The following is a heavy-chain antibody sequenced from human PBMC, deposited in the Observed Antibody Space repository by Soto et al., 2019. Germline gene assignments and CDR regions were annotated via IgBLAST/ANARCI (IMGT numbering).Heavy chain of an antibody. Sequence: LRVRCAASGVRFVGYALSWVRQAPGKGLEWVSTISGSDGKTFYADSVKGRFSISRDTSQSALYLQMNSLRADDTAMYYCARWSYLDYWGQGTRVTVSS. CDR3: ARWSYLDY. J-gene: IGHJ4*02. CDR1: GVRFVGYA. V-gene: IGHV3-23*01. CDR2: ISGSDGKT. D-gene: IGHD3-3*01.